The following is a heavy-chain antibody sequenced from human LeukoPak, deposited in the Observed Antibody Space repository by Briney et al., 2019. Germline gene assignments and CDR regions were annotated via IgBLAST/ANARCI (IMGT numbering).Heavy chain of an antibody. J-gene: IGHJ4*02. V-gene: IGHV3-21*04. CDR2: ISSSSSYI. D-gene: IGHD3-10*01. CDR1: GFTFSSYS. Sequence: GGSLRLSCAASGFTFSSYSMNWVRQAPGKGLEWVSSISSSSSYIYYADSVKGRFTISRDNSKNTLYLQMNSLRAEDTAVYYCARADYYGSGSYDYWGQGTLVTVSS. CDR3: ARADYYGSGSYDY.